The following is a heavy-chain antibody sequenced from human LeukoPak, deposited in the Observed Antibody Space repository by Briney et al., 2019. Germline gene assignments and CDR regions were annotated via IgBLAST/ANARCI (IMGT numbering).Heavy chain of an antibody. CDR2: IKQDGSDR. CDR3: VRNLAVAGTCFDS. J-gene: IGHJ4*02. CDR1: GSGFTFSSYW. Sequence: GSLRLSCAASGSGFTFSSYWMSWVRQAPGTGLEWVANIKQDGSDRNYVTSVRGRFTISRDNAESSLYLQMNSLRAEDTAVYYCVRNLAVAGTCFDSWGQGTLVTVSS. V-gene: IGHV3-7*03. D-gene: IGHD6-19*01.